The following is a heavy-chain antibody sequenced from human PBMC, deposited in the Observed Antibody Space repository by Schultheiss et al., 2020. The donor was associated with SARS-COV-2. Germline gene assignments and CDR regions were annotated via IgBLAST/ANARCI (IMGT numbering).Heavy chain of an antibody. CDR2: INHSGST. CDR1: GGSFSGYY. V-gene: IGHV4-34*01. CDR3: ARTSASTVAMPI. D-gene: IGHD4-23*01. Sequence: SETLSLTCAVYGGSFSGYYWSWIRQPPGKGLEWIGEINHSGSTNYNPSLKSRVTISVDTSKNQFSLKLSSVTAADTAVYYCARTSASTVAMPIWGQGTTVTVSS. J-gene: IGHJ6*02.